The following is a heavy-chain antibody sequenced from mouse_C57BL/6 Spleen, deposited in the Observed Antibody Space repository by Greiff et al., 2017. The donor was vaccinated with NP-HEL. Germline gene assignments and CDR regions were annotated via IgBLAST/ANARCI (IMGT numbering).Heavy chain of an antibody. J-gene: IGHJ2*01. CDR3: TRWGSNPYFDY. D-gene: IGHD2-5*01. Sequence: VKLVESGAELVRPGASVTLSCKASGYTFTDYEMHWVKQTPVHGLEWIGAIDPETGGTAYNQKFKGKAILTADKSSSTAYMELRSLTSEDSAVYYCTRWGSNPYFDYWGQGTTLTVSS. V-gene: IGHV1-15*01. CDR1: GYTFTDYE. CDR2: IDPETGGT.